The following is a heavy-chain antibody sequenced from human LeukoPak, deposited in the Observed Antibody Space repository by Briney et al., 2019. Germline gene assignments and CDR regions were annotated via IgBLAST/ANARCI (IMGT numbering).Heavy chain of an antibody. J-gene: IGHJ3*02. CDR1: GFTFSSYA. CDR3: ARIAWYFEQAFDI. CDR2: IYYSGNT. V-gene: IGHV4-39*01. Sequence: GSLRLSCAASGFTFSSYAMSWVRQAPGKGLEWIGSIYYSGNTYYNPSLKSRVTISVDTSKNQFSLKLSSVTAADTAVYYCARIAWYFEQAFDIWGQGTMVTVSS. D-gene: IGHD1/OR15-1a*01.